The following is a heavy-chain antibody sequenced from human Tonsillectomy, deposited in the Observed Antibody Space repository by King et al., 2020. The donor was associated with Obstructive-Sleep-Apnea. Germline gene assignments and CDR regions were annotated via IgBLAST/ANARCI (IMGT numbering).Heavy chain of an antibody. Sequence: QLQESGPGLVKPSGNLSLTCAVSGGSISSSNWWSWVRQPPGKGLEWIGEIHHSGSTNYNPSLKSRVTISVDKSRNQFSLKLSSVTAADTAVYYCARVRFLEWLLFDYWGRGTLVTVSS. CDR2: IHHSGST. J-gene: IGHJ4*02. V-gene: IGHV4-4*02. CDR3: ARVRFLEWLLFDY. CDR1: GGSISSSNW. D-gene: IGHD3-3*01.